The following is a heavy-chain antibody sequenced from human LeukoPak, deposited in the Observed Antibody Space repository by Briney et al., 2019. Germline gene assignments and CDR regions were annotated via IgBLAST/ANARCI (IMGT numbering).Heavy chain of an antibody. CDR3: ARLGSRVV. CDR2: INHSGYT. J-gene: IGHJ4*02. Sequence: PSETLSLTCAVYGGSFSGYYWSWIRQPPGKGLEWIGEINHSGYTNYNPSLKSRVTMSVDTSKNQFSLKLNSMTAADTAVYYCARLGSRVVWGQGTLDIVSS. V-gene: IGHV4-34*01. D-gene: IGHD3-10*01. CDR1: GGSFSGYY.